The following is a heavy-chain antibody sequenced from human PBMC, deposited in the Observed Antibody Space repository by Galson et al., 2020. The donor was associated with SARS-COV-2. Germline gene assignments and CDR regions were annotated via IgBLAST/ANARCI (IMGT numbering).Heavy chain of an antibody. D-gene: IGHD2-2*01. CDR1: GYSFTSYW. J-gene: IGHJ6*02. CDR2: IYPGDSDT. CDR3: ARHRSSTSPTSGYYYYGMDV. V-gene: IGHV5-51*01. Sequence: KIGESLKISCKGSGYSFTSYWIGWVRQMPGKGLEWMGIIYPGDSDTRYSPSFQGQVTISADKSISTAYLQWSSLKASDTAMYYCARHRSSTSPTSGYYYYGMDVWGQGTTVTVSS.